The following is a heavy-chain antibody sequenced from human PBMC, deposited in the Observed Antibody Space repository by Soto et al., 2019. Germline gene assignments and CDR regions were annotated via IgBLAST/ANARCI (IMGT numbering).Heavy chain of an antibody. J-gene: IGHJ4*02. V-gene: IGHV3-33*01. Sequence: QVQLVESGGGVVQPGRSLRLSCAASGFTFSSYGMHWVRQAPGKGLEWVAVIWYDGSNKYYADSVKGRFTISRDNSKNTLYLQMNSLRAEVTAVYYCARGYCSSTSCEDTLGDYWGQGTLVTVSS. CDR3: ARGYCSSTSCEDTLGDY. CDR1: GFTFSSYG. D-gene: IGHD2-2*01. CDR2: IWYDGSNK.